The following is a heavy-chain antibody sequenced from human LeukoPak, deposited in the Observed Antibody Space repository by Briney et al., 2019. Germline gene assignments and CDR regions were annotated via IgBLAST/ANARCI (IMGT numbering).Heavy chain of an antibody. V-gene: IGHV1-2*02. CDR1: GYTFTGYY. CDR3: ARNIGNSGEDYGDY. Sequence: GASVKVSCKASGYTFTGYYMHWVRQAPGQGLECMGWINPNSGGTNYAQKFQGRVTMTRDTSISTAYMELSRLRSDDTAVYYRARNIGNSGEDYGDYWGQGTLVTVSS. CDR2: INPNSGGT. D-gene: IGHD3-10*01. J-gene: IGHJ4*02.